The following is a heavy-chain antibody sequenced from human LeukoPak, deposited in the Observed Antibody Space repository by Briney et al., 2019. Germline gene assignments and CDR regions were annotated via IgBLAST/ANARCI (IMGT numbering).Heavy chain of an antibody. CDR3: AYLERGPRKLDY. CDR2: TSNKAHSYTT. V-gene: IGHV3-72*01. CDR1: GFTFSSSW. J-gene: IGHJ4*02. D-gene: IGHD3-10*01. Sequence: PGGSLRLSCAASGFTFSSSWMYWVRQAPGKGLEWVCRTSNKAHSYTTEYAASVKGRFTISRDDSKNSLYLEMNSLKTEDTAVYYCAYLERGPRKLDYWGQGTLVTVSS.